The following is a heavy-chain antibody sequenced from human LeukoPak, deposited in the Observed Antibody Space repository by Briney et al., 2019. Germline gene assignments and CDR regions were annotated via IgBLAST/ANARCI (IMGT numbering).Heavy chain of an antibody. Sequence: GASVKVSCKASGYTFTSYGISWVRQAPGQGLEWMGWISAYNGNTNYAQKLQGRVTMTTDTSTSTAHMELRSLRSDDTAVYYCARDSGLRLGEFDYWGQGTLVTVSS. D-gene: IGHD3-16*01. CDR2: ISAYNGNT. J-gene: IGHJ4*02. CDR3: ARDSGLRLGEFDY. CDR1: GYTFTSYG. V-gene: IGHV1-18*01.